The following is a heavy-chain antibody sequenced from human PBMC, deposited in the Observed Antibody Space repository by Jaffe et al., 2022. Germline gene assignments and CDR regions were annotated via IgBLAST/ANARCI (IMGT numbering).Heavy chain of an antibody. CDR2: IIPILGIA. Sequence: QVQLVQSGAEVKKPGSSVKVSCKASGGTFSSYTISWVRQAPGQGLEWMGRIIPILGIANYAQKFQGRVTITADKSTSTAYMELSSLRSEDTAVYYCVSGPSEVPLADYYYYYMDVWGKGTTVTVSS. V-gene: IGHV1-69*02. CDR1: GGTFSSYT. J-gene: IGHJ6*03. D-gene: IGHD3-10*01. CDR3: VSGPSEVPLADYYYYYMDV.